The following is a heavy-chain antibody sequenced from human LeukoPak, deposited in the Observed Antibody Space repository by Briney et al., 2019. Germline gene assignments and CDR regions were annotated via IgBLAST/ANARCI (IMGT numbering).Heavy chain of an antibody. CDR2: INSDGTTT. V-gene: IGHV3-74*01. Sequence: GGSPRLSCAASGFTFSTYWMYWVRQTPGQGLVWVSRINSDGTTTNYADSVRGRFTISRDNAETTLFLQMNSLRAEDTAVYFCARAYQQWLPRSALDKWGQGTVVTVSS. CDR3: ARAYQQWLPRSALDK. D-gene: IGHD6-19*01. J-gene: IGHJ3*02. CDR1: GFTFSTYW.